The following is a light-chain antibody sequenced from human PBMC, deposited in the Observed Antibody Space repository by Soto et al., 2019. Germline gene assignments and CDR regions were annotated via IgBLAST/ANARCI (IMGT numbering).Light chain of an antibody. CDR3: HQGDSLPFT. V-gene: IGKV1-12*01. Sequence: DIQMTQSPSSVSASVGDRVTISCRASQDISRWSAWYQQKPGKAPKLLIYAASSLQGGVPSRFSGSGSGTDFTLTISNLQTEDFATYFCHQGDSLPFTFGPGTKVDIK. CDR2: AAS. J-gene: IGKJ3*01. CDR1: QDISRW.